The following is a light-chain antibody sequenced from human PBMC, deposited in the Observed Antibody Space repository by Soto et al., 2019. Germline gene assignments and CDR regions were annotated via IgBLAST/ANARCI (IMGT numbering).Light chain of an antibody. CDR2: DAS. CDR1: QSISSW. CDR3: QQYNSYSWT. Sequence: DIHITQSPSSLAASVGDRVTITCRASQSISSWLAWYQQKPGKAPKLLIYDASSLESGVPSRFSGSGSGTEFTLTISSLQPDDFATYYCQQYNSYSWTLGQVTKVDI. J-gene: IGKJ1*01. V-gene: IGKV1-5*01.